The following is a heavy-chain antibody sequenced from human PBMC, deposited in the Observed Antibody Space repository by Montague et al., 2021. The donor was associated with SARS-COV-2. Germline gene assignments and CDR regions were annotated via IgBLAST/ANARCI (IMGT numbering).Heavy chain of an antibody. Sequence: CAISGDSVSSNTAAWNWIRQSPSRGLEWLGRTYYRSKWYYDYAVSVKSRMTIGPDTSKNQFSLQLSSVTPEDRVVYYCARDPRYSLSWSFDYWGQGTLVTVSS. CDR2: TYYRSKWYY. J-gene: IGHJ4*02. CDR1: GDSVSSNTAA. D-gene: IGHD6-13*01. V-gene: IGHV6-1*01. CDR3: ARDPRYSLSWSFDY.